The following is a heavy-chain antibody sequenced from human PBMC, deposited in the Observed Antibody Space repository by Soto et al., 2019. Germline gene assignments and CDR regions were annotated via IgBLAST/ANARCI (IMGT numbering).Heavy chain of an antibody. Sequence: GGFLRLSCAASGFTFSSYSMNWVRQAPGKGLEWVSSISSSSSYIYYADSVKGRFTISRDNAKNSPYLQMNSLRAEDTAVYYCARSLDFWSGSVPGGLGYWGQGTLVTVSS. CDR3: ARSLDFWSGSVPGGLGY. V-gene: IGHV3-21*01. J-gene: IGHJ4*02. CDR1: GFTFSSYS. CDR2: ISSSSSYI. D-gene: IGHD3-3*01.